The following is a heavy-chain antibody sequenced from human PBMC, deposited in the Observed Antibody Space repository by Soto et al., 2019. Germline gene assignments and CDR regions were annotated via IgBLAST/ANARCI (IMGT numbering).Heavy chain of an antibody. CDR1: GGSISSGGYY. D-gene: IGHD2-15*01. J-gene: IGHJ4*02. V-gene: IGHV4-31*03. CDR2: IYYSGST. Sequence: QVQLQESGPGLVKPSQTLSLTCTVSGGSISSGGYYWSWIRQHPGKGLEWIGYIYYSGSTYYNPSLKSRVTISVDTSKKQFSQKLRSMTAADTAVYYCARTSGGSSTGHFDYWGQGTLVTVSS. CDR3: ARTSGGSSTGHFDY.